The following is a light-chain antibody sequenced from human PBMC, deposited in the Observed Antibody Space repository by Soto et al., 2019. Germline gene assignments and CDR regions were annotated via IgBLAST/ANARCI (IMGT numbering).Light chain of an antibody. CDR1: QSISSY. V-gene: IGKV1-39*01. J-gene: IGKJ1*01. Sequence: DIQMTQSPSSLSASVGDRVTITCRASQSISSYLNWYQQKPGTAPKLLIYAASSLQSVVPSRFSGSGSWTDFTLTISSLQPEDFATYYCQQSYSTPPTFGQGTKVEIK. CDR2: AAS. CDR3: QQSYSTPPT.